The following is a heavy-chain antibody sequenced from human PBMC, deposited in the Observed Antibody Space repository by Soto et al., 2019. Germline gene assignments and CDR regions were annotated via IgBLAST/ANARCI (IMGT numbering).Heavy chain of an antibody. J-gene: IGHJ6*02. D-gene: IGHD6-6*01. CDR2: IYPGDSDT. CDR3: ARLIGAARRWYYYYGMDV. Sequence: PGESLKISCKGSGYSFTSYWIGWVRQMPGKGLEWMGIIYPGDSDTRYSPSFQGQVTIPADKSISTAYLQWSSLKASDTAMYYCARLIGAARRWYYYYGMDVWGQGTTVTVSS. CDR1: GYSFTSYW. V-gene: IGHV5-51*01.